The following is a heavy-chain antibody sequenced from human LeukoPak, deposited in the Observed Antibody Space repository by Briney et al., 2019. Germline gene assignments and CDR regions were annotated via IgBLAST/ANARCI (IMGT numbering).Heavy chain of an antibody. V-gene: IGHV1-69*04. CDR1: GGTFSSYA. CDR2: IIPILGIA. Sequence: ASVKVSCKASGGTFSSYAISWVRQAPGQGLEWMGRIIPILGIANYAQKFQGRVTITADKSTSTAYMELSSLRSEDTAVYYCARDSGRHYGSGSYYDYWGQGTLVTVSS. CDR3: ARDSGRHYGSGSYYDY. D-gene: IGHD3-10*01. J-gene: IGHJ4*02.